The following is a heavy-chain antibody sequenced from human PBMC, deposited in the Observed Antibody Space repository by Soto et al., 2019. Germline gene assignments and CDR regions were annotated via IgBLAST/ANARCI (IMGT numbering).Heavy chain of an antibody. V-gene: IGHV1-2*02. D-gene: IGHD1-7*01. CDR3: GRGRSGELVVFY. CDR1: GYTFTGYY. J-gene: IGHJ1*01. CDR2: ISPKSGDT. Sequence: ASVKVSCKASGYTFTGYYIHWVRQAPGQGFEWVGEISPKSGDTRYAQKFQGRVTMTKDTSITTVYMELSNLSPDDTAVYYCGRGRSGELVVFYWGQGTLVTVSS.